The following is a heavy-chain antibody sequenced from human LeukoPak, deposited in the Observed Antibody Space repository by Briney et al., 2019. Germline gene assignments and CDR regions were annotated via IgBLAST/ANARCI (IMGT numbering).Heavy chain of an antibody. V-gene: IGHV1-18*01. J-gene: IGHJ3*02. CDR1: GYTFTSYG. D-gene: IGHD3-22*01. CDR3: ARDGHRRYHYDSSGREDAFDI. Sequence: ASVRVSCKASGYTFTSYGISWVRQAPGQGLEWMGWISAYNGNTNYAQKLQGRVTMTTDTSTSTAYMELRSLRSDDTAVYYCARDGHRRYHYDSSGREDAFDIWGQGTMVTVSS. CDR2: ISAYNGNT.